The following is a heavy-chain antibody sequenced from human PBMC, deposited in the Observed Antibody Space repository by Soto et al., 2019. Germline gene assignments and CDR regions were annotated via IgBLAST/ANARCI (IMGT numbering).Heavy chain of an antibody. CDR2: ISDSGGTS. CDR3: ANRPRPLLTFDS. D-gene: IGHD1-26*01. Sequence: EVQLVDSGGGLVQPGGSLRLSCAASGFIFSNYVMSWVRQAPGKGLEWVSSISDSGGTSYYADSVKGRFTISRDNSKNTLYLQMNSLRAEDTAIYYSANRPRPLLTFDSWGQGTLCTVSS. V-gene: IGHV3-23*04. J-gene: IGHJ4*02. CDR1: GFIFSNYV.